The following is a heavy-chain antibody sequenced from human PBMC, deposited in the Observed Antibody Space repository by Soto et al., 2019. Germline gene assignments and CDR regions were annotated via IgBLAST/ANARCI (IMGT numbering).Heavy chain of an antibody. Sequence: PGESLKISCKGSGYSFTSYWISWVRQMPGKGLEWMGRIDPSDSYTNYSPSFQGHVTISADKSVSTAYLQWSSLKASDTAMYYCARHMIVVDKHYYGMDVWGQGTTVTVSS. J-gene: IGHJ6*02. V-gene: IGHV5-10-1*01. CDR1: GYSFTSYW. CDR2: IDPSDSYT. D-gene: IGHD3-22*01. CDR3: ARHMIVVDKHYYGMDV.